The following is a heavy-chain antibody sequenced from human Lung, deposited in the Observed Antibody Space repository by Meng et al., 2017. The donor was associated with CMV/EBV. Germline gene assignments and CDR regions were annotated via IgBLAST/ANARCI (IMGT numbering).Heavy chain of an antibody. CDR3: AHRLYRHYFDY. J-gene: IGHJ4*02. CDR2: ILWNDDK. CDR1: GFSLSPSGVG. V-gene: IGHV2-5*01. Sequence: SGXXLVXPTQTLTLTCSLSGFSLSPSGVGVGWIRQTPGKALEWLALILWNDDKRYNPSLKSRLTVTRDSSKTQVVLKMTNMDPEDTATYYCAHRLYRHYFDYWXQGAPVTVSS. D-gene: IGHD4-11*01.